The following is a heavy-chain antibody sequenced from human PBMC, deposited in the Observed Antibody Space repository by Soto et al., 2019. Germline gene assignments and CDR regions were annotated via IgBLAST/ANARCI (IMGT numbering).Heavy chain of an antibody. CDR3: AKDLAGSSGWYRHDGMDV. Sequence: GGSLRLSCAASGFTFSSYAMSWVRQAPGKGLEWVSAISGSGGSTYYADSVKGRFTISRDNSKNTLYLQMNSLRAEDTAVYYCAKDLAGSSGWYRHDGMDVWGQGTTVTVSS. V-gene: IGHV3-23*01. CDR1: GFTFSSYA. D-gene: IGHD6-19*01. J-gene: IGHJ6*02. CDR2: ISGSGGST.